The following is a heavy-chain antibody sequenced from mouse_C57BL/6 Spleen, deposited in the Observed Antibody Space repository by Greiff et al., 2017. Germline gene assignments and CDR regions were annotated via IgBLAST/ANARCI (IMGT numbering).Heavy chain of an antibody. J-gene: IGHJ4*01. D-gene: IGHD2-4*01. CDR2: IYPGGGYT. CDR1: GYTFTNYW. CDR3: AREGLRQDYYAMDY. Sequence: QVQLQQSGAELVRPGTSVKMSCKASGYTFTNYWIGWAKQRPGHGLEWIGDIYPGGGYTNYNEKFKGKATLTADKSSSTAYMQFSSLTSEDSASDYCAREGLRQDYYAMDYWGRGTSVTVSS. V-gene: IGHV1-63*01.